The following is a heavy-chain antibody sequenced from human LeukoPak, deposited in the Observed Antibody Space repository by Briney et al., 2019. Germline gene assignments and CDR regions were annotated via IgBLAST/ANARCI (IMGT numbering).Heavy chain of an antibody. Sequence: GGSLRLSCAASGFTFSSYTMNWVRQAPGKGLEWVSSISSSSTYIYYADSVKGRFTISRDDAKNSVFLQMSSLRAEDTAVYYCARVRYSSGVGADYWGQGTLVTVSS. J-gene: IGHJ4*02. CDR1: GFTFSSYT. D-gene: IGHD6-19*01. CDR3: ARVRYSSGVGADY. CDR2: ISSSSTYI. V-gene: IGHV3-21*01.